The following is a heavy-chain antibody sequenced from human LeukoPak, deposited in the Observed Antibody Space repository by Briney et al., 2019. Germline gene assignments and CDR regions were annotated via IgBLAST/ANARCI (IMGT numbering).Heavy chain of an antibody. J-gene: IGHJ5*02. CDR2: IWYDGSNK. Sequence: PGRSLRLSCAASGLTFSSYGMHWLRQAPGKGLERVAVIWYDGSNKYYADSVKGRFTISRDNSKNTLYLQMNSLRAEDTAVYYCAREDGDYYGSGSYVQWFDPWGQGTLVPVSS. D-gene: IGHD3-10*01. CDR1: GLTFSSYG. CDR3: AREDGDYYGSGSYVQWFDP. V-gene: IGHV3-33*01.